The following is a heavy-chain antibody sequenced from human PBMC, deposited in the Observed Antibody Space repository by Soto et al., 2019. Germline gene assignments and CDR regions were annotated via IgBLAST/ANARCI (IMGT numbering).Heavy chain of an antibody. J-gene: IGHJ4*02. CDR1: GFTFSAYW. V-gene: IGHV3-7*01. CDR3: ARGYDYLIDY. Sequence: PGGSLRLSCAASGFTFSAYWINWVRQTPGKGLEWVANINPDGSMKNYAESVKGRFTISRDNDKNSLYLQMNSLRAEDTAVYSCARGYDYLIDYWGQGTLVTVS. D-gene: IGHD3-22*01. CDR2: INPDGSMK.